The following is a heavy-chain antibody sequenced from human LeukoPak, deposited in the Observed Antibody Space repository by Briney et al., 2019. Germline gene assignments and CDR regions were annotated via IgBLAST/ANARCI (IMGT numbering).Heavy chain of an antibody. CDR1: GGTFSSYA. CDR2: IHPNDGGT. Sequence: GASVKVSCKASGGTFSSYAISWVRQAPGQGLEWMGVIHPNDGGTTYAQKFQGRIIMTSDTSTSTIYMELSSLKSDDTAVYYCARGDIDHWGQGTLVTVSS. D-gene: IGHD2-15*01. V-gene: IGHV1-46*01. J-gene: IGHJ5*02. CDR3: ARGDIDH.